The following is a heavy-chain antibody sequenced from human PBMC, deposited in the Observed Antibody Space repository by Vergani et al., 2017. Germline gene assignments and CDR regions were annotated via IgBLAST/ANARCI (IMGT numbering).Heavy chain of an antibody. J-gene: IGHJ6*02. D-gene: IGHD4-23*01. CDR1: GFTFSSYA. CDR3: AKARDPKCKGGNCYSYYDGLDL. CDR2: ISGSGGNT. Sequence: EVQLLESGGGLVQPGGSLRLSCGASGFTFSSYAMTWVRQAPGKGLEWVSAISGSGGNTFYTDSVKGRFTIARDNSKDTLYLQMKSLRVEDTAIYYCAKARDPKCKGGNCYSYYDGLDLWGQGTTVTVSS. V-gene: IGHV3-23*01.